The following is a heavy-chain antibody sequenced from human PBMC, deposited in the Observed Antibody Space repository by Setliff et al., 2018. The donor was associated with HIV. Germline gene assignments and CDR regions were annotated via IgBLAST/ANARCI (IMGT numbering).Heavy chain of an antibody. CDR1: GGSFGVYR. CDR2: IDSSGTT. J-gene: IGHJ5*02. V-gene: IGHV4-4*07. CDR3: ARDRHSSGLGSYGP. D-gene: IGHD3-10*01. Sequence: TSETLSLTCTISGGSFGVYRWSWIRQSAGRGLEWSGRIDSSGTTDYKPSLKGRVAISVDTSRSQFSLRVTSVTAADTAVYFCARDRHSSGLGSYGPWGPGILVTVSS.